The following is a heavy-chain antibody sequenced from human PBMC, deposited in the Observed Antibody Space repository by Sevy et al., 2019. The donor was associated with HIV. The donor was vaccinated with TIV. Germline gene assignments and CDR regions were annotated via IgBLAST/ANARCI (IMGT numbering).Heavy chain of an antibody. J-gene: IGHJ4*02. D-gene: IGHD6-19*01. Sequence: GGSLRLSCAASGFSVSTHAMHWVRQAPGKGLEWVALISYDGSSKYYADSVKGRLTISRDNSKNTLYLQMSSLRPDDTAVYYCTRDAGYSTGWYTSDYWGQGTLVTVSS. CDR1: GFSVSTHA. V-gene: IGHV3-30-3*01. CDR3: TRDAGYSTGWYTSDY. CDR2: ISYDGSSK.